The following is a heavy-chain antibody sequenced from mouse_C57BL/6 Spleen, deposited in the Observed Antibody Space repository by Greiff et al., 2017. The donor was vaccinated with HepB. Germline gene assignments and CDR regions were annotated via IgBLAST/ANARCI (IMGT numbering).Heavy chain of an antibody. CDR2: IDPENGDT. V-gene: IGHV14-4*01. D-gene: IGHD3-3*01. Sequence: EVKLLESGAGLVRPGASLKLSCTASGFTIKDDYMHWVKQRPEQGLEWIGWIDPENGDTAYASNFQVKAPITAATSSNTAYLQLSSLAAEDTAVSYGTTGAVGAGYFDVWGTGTTVTVSS. CDR1: GFTIKDDY. CDR3: TTGAVGAGYFDV. J-gene: IGHJ1*03.